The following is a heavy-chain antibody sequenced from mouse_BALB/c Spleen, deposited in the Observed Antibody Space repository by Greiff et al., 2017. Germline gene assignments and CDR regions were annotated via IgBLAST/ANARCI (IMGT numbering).Heavy chain of an antibody. CDR1: GFTFSSYT. CDR3: ARGPYEVGAWFAY. CDR2: ISNGGGST. V-gene: IGHV5-12-2*01. D-gene: IGHD2-3*01. Sequence: DVMLVESGGGLVQPGGSLKLSCAASGFTFSSYTMSWVRQTPEKRLEWVAYISNGGGSTYYPDTVKGRFTISRDNAKNTLYLQMSSLKSEDTAMYYCARGPYEVGAWFAYWGQGTLVTVSA. J-gene: IGHJ3*01.